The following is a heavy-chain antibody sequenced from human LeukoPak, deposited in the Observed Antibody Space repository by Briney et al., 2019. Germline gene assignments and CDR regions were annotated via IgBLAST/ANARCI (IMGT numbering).Heavy chain of an antibody. V-gene: IGHV4-38-2*01. CDR3: ARHLRSSTNYDY. J-gene: IGHJ4*02. CDR1: GYSISSGSY. D-gene: IGHD2-2*01. CDR2: IFHSGTT. Sequence: PSETLSLTCAVSGYSISSGSYWGWIRQPPGKGLEWIGSIFHSGTTYYNPPLKSRVTISVDTSKNQFSLKLTSVTAAGTAVYYCARHLRSSTNYDYWGQGTLVTVSS.